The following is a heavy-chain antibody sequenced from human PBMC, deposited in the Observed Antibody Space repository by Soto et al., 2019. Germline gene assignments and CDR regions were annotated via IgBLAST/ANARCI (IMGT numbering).Heavy chain of an antibody. CDR2: ISAYNGNT. CDR3: ARVTFYGSGSFPRLSTVDY. J-gene: IGHJ4*02. V-gene: IGHV1-18*01. D-gene: IGHD3-10*01. Sequence: GASVKVSCKASGYTFTSYGISWVRQAPGQGLEWMGWISAYNGNTNYAQKLQGRVTMTTDTSTSTAYMELRSLRSDDTAVYYCARVTFYGSGSFPRLSTVDYWGQGTLVTVSS. CDR1: GYTFTSYG.